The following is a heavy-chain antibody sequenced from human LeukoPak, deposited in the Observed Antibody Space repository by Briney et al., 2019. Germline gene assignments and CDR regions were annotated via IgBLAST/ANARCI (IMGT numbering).Heavy chain of an antibody. CDR3: AREGVGAAGLDY. D-gene: IGHD6-13*01. CDR1: GFTFSSYA. Sequence: GGSLRLSCAASGFTFSSYAMHWARQAPGKGLEWVAVISYDGSNKYYADSVKGRFTISRDNSKNTLYLQMNSLRAEDTAVYYCAREGVGAAGLDYWGQGTLVTVSS. V-gene: IGHV3-30-3*01. J-gene: IGHJ4*02. CDR2: ISYDGSNK.